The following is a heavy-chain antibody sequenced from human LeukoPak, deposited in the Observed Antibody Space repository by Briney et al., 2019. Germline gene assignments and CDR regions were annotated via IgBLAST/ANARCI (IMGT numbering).Heavy chain of an antibody. CDR2: ISGSGGST. CDR3: AKDIPPPHYYDSSGYLDY. J-gene: IGHJ4*02. V-gene: IGHV3-23*01. Sequence: PGGSLRLSCAASGFTFSSYAMSWVRQAPGKGLEWVSAISGSGGSTYYADSVKGRFTISRDNSKNTLYLQMNSLRAEDTAVYYCAKDIPPPHYYDSSGYLDYWGQGTLVTVSS. D-gene: IGHD3-22*01. CDR1: GFTFSSYA.